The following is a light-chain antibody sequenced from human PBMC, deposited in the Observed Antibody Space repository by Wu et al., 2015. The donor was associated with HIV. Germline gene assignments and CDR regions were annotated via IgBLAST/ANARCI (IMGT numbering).Light chain of an antibody. CDR3: HQYGGSPPFT. CDR2: AAS. V-gene: IGKV3-20*01. J-gene: IGKJ3*01. Sequence: EIVLTQSPDTLSLSPGERATLSCRASQSVSSTYLAWYQQKPGHPPRLLIYAASRRATGIPDRSSGSGSGTDFSLTISRLEPEDFAVYYCHQYGGSPPFTFGPGTKWISN. CDR1: QSVSSTY.